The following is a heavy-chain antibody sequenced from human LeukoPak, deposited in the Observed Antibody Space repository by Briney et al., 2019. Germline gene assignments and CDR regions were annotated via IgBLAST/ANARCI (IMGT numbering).Heavy chain of an antibody. V-gene: IGHV4-59*08. J-gene: IGHJ6*02. CDR3: ARTVVWFGELLYYYYGMDV. CDR2: IYYSGST. D-gene: IGHD3-10*01. CDR1: GGSISSYY. Sequence: KPSETLSLTCTVSGGSISSYYWSWIRQPPGKGLEWIGYIYYSGSTNYNPSLKSRVTISVDTSKNQFSLKLSSVTAADTAVYYCARTVVWFGELLYYYYGMDVWGQGTTVTVSS.